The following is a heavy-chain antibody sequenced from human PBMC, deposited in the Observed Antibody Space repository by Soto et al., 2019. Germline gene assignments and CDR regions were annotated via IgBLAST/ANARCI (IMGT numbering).Heavy chain of an antibody. D-gene: IGHD4-17*01. J-gene: IGHJ3*02. CDR2: ISWSSGSI. CDR3: AKWDDYGDRKEAFDI. CDR1: GFTFDDYA. V-gene: IGHV3-9*01. Sequence: DVQLVESGGGLVQPGRSLRLSCAASGFTFDDYAMHWVRQAPGKGLEWVSGISWSSGSIGYADSVKGRFTISRDNAKNSLYLQMNSLRAEDTALYYCAKWDDYGDRKEAFDIWGQGTMVTVSS.